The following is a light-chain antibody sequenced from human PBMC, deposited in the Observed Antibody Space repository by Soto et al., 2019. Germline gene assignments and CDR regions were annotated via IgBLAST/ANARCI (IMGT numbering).Light chain of an antibody. CDR2: GAS. Sequence: EIVLTQSPATLSLSPGERATLSCRASQSVSNYLAWYQQKPGQAPRLLIYGASNRAISIPARFTGSGSGTDITLTISGLAPEDFAAYYCQHRGEWPRTFGQGTKLEIK. CDR1: QSVSNY. J-gene: IGKJ2*01. CDR3: QHRGEWPRT. V-gene: IGKV3-11*01.